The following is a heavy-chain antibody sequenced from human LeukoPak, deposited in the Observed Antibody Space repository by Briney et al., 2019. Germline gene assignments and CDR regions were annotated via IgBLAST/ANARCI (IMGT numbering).Heavy chain of an antibody. CDR3: AREGVGEENDAFDI. J-gene: IGHJ3*02. CDR2: INPNSGGT. V-gene: IGHV1-2*02. Sequence: GASLKVSCTASGYTFTGYYMHWVRQAPGQGLEWMGWINPNSGGTNYAQKFQGRVTMTRDTSISTAYMELSRLRSDDTAVYYCAREGVGEENDAFDIWGQGTMVTVSS. D-gene: IGHD3-16*01. CDR1: GYTFTGYY.